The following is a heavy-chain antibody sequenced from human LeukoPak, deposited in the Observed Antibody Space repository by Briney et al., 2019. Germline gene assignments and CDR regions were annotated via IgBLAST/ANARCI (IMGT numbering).Heavy chain of an antibody. CDR1: GGSISSSSYY. D-gene: IGHD1-20*01. CDR3: ARHRYNWNPGGYWFDP. CDR2: IYYSGST. Sequence: SETLSLTCTVSGGSISSSSYYWGWIRQPPRKGLEWIGSIYYSGSTYYNPSLKSRVTISVDTSKNQFSLKLSSVTAADTAVYYCARHRYNWNPGGYWFDPWGQGTLVTVSS. V-gene: IGHV4-39*07. J-gene: IGHJ5*02.